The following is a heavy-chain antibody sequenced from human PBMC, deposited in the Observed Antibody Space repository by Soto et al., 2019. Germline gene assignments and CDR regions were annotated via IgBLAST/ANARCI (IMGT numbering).Heavy chain of an antibody. Sequence: SVKVSCKASGFTFTSSAVQWVRQARGQRLEWIGWIVVGSGYTSYAQKFQGRVTMTRDTSTRTVYMELSSLRSEDTAVYYCARARNYFDYWGQGTLVTVSS. V-gene: IGHV1-58*01. CDR3: ARARNYFDY. CDR2: IVVGSGYT. J-gene: IGHJ4*02. D-gene: IGHD1-26*01. CDR1: GFTFTSSA.